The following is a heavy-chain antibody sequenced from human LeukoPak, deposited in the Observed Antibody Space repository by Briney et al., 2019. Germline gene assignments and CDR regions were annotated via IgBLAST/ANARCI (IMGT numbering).Heavy chain of an antibody. J-gene: IGHJ5*02. V-gene: IGHV3-53*01. CDR1: GFTVSSNY. CDR2: IYSGGST. D-gene: IGHD3-10*01. Sequence: PGGSLRLSCAASGFTVSSNYMSWVRLAPGKGLEWVSVIYSGGSTYYADSVKGRFTISRDNSKNTLYLQTNSLRAEDTAVYYCARDRGLNWFDPWGQGTLVTVSS. CDR3: ARDRGLNWFDP.